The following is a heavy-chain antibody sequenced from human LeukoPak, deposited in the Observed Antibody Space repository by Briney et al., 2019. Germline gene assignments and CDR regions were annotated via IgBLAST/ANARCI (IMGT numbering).Heavy chain of an antibody. CDR3: ARLGIAAAGAGWFDP. D-gene: IGHD6-13*01. Sequence: PSETLSLTCTVSGGSLSSYYWSWIRQPPGKGLEWIGYIFYSRSTNYNPSLKSRVTISVGTSKNQFSLKLSAVSAADTAVYYCARLGIAAAGAGWFDPWGQGTLVTVS. CDR1: GGSLSSYY. V-gene: IGHV4-59*08. CDR2: IFYSRST. J-gene: IGHJ5*02.